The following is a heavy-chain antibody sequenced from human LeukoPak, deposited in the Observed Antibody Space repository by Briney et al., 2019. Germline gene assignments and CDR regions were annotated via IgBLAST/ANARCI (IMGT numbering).Heavy chain of an antibody. CDR1: GFTFSDYY. J-gene: IGHJ6*03. CDR2: ISNSGSTI. CDR3: ARERTAYYYYYMDV. V-gene: IGHV3-11*01. Sequence: PGGSLRLSCAASGFTFSDYYMSWIRQAPGKGLEWVSYISNSGSTIYYADSVKGRFTISRDNAKNSLYLQMNSLRAEDTAVYYCARERTAYYYYYMDVWGKGTTVTVSS.